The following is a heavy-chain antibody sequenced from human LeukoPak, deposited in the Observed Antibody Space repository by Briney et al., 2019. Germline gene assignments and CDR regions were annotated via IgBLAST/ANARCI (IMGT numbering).Heavy chain of an antibody. CDR1: GFTFSSYA. D-gene: IGHD6-19*01. CDR3: AKDRDSSGWYCY. J-gene: IGHJ4*02. V-gene: IGHV3-23*01. CDR2: ISGSGGST. Sequence: GGSLRLSCAASGFTFSSYAMSWVRQAPGKGLKWVSAISGSGGSTYYADSVKGRFTISRDNSKNTLYLQMNSLRAEDTAVYYCAKDRDSSGWYCYWGQGTLVTVSS.